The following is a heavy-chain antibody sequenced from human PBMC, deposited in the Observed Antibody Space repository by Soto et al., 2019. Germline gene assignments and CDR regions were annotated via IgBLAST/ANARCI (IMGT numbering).Heavy chain of an antibody. CDR3: TTFEQLWLPTDAFDI. Sequence: PGGSLRLPCAASGFTFSNAWMSWVRQAPGKGLEWVGRIKSKTDGGTTDYAAPVKGRFTISRDDSNNTLYLQMNSLKTEDTAVYYCTTFEQLWLPTDAFDIWGQGTMVTVSS. V-gene: IGHV3-15*01. CDR1: GFTFSNAW. D-gene: IGHD5-18*01. CDR2: IKSKTDGGTT. J-gene: IGHJ3*02.